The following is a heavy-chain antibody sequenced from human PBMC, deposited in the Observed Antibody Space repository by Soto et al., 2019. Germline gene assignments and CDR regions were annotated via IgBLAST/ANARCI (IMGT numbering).Heavy chain of an antibody. D-gene: IGHD6-6*01. CDR1: GGTFSSYA. CDR2: IIPIFGTA. J-gene: IGHJ6*02. CDR3: ARGAARPGYYYYYGMDV. V-gene: IGHV1-69*05. Sequence: SVKVSCKASGGTFSSYAISWVRQAPVQGLEWMGGIIPIFGTANYAQKFQGRVTITRDTSISTAYMELSRLRSDDTAVYYCARGAARPGYYYYYGMDVWGQGTTVTVSS.